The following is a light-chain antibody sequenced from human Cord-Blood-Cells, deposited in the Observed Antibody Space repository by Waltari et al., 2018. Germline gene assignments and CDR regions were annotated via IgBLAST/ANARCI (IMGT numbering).Light chain of an antibody. CDR3: CSYAGSSTYVV. J-gene: IGLJ2*01. CDR1: RSDVGSYKL. Sequence: QSALTQPASVSGSPGQSITISCTGTRSDVGSYKLVSWYQQHPGKAPKLMIYEGSKRASGVSNRFSGSKAGNTASLTISGLQAEDEADYYCCSYAGSSTYVVFGGGTKLTVL. CDR2: EGS. V-gene: IGLV2-23*01.